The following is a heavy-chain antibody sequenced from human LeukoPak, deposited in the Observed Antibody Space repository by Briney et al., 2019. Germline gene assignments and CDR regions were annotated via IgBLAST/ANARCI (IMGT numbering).Heavy chain of an antibody. CDR1: GYIFRQFG. Sequence: ASVKVSCKASGYIFRQFGIIWVRQAPGQGLEWVGWISPDTENTNHGGKVQGRIFMTSDASTNTVYLELTRLTSDDTGMYYCARDRGSGSYAYWGQGTLVTVSS. D-gene: IGHD6-19*01. CDR2: ISPDTENT. V-gene: IGHV1-18*04. J-gene: IGHJ4*02. CDR3: ARDRGSGSYAY.